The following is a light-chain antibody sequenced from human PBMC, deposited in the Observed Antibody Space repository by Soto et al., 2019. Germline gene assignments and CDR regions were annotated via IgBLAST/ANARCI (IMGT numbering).Light chain of an antibody. V-gene: IGKV1-5*01. J-gene: IGKJ1*01. CDR1: QYISSW. Sequence: DIQMTQSPSTLSASVGDRVTITCRASQYISSWLAWYQQKPGTAPRLLIYDTSNLEDGVPSTFSGSGSGTDFTLTISSLQPDDFATYYCQQYNRYSPWAVGQGTKVDIK. CDR2: DTS. CDR3: QQYNRYSPWA.